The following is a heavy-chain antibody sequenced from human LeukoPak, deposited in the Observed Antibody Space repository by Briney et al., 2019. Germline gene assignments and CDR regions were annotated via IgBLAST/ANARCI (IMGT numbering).Heavy chain of an antibody. D-gene: IGHD6-19*01. CDR3: ARDQWLDY. CDR2: IGTSGNPI. Sequence: PGGSLRLSCAASRFTFSGYIMNWVRQAPGKGLEWVSFIGTSGNPIYYADSVKGRFTVSRDNAKNSLYLQMNSLRAEDTAVYYCARDQWLDYWGQGTLVTVSS. J-gene: IGHJ4*02. V-gene: IGHV3-48*01. CDR1: RFTFSGYI.